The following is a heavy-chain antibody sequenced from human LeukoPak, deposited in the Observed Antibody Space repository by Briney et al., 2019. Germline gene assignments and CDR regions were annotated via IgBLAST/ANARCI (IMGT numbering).Heavy chain of an antibody. CDR3: ARERDGRFFDY. Sequence: SGGSLRLSCAVSGLTFRSFWMSWVRQAPGKGLEWVANINQDGSEKYFVDSVKGRFTISRDNSKNSLHLQMNTLRAEDTARYYCARERDGRFFDYWGQGTLVTVSS. CDR2: INQDGSEK. D-gene: IGHD5-24*01. CDR1: GLTFRSFW. J-gene: IGHJ4*02. V-gene: IGHV3-7*01.